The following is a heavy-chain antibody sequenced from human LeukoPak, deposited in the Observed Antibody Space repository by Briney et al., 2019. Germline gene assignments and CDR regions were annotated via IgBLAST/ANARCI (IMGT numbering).Heavy chain of an antibody. D-gene: IGHD3-3*01. Sequence: SVKVSCKASGGTLSSYAISWVRQAPGQGLEWMGGIIPIFGTANYAQKFQGRVTITADESTSTAYMELSSLRSEDTAVYYCARAPAPYYDFWSGYCDYWGQGTLVTVSS. CDR1: GGTLSSYA. CDR2: IIPIFGTA. CDR3: ARAPAPYYDFWSGYCDY. V-gene: IGHV1-69*13. J-gene: IGHJ4*02.